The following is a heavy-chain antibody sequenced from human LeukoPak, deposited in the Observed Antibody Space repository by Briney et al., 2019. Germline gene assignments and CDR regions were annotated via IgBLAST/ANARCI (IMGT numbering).Heavy chain of an antibody. CDR3: AREGYCSGGSCYVRGIFDY. CDR2: IYTSGST. V-gene: IGHV4-4*07. D-gene: IGHD2-15*01. J-gene: IGHJ4*02. Sequence: SETLSLTCTVSGGSISSYYWSWIRQPAGKGLEWIGRIYTSGSTNYNPSLKSRVTMSVDTSKNQFSLKLSSVTAADTAVYYCAREGYCSGGSCYVRGIFDYWGQGTLVTVSS. CDR1: GGSISSYY.